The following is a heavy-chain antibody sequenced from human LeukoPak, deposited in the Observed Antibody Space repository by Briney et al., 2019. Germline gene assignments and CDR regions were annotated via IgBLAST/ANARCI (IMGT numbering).Heavy chain of an antibody. CDR3: AKDMGPGYSSSWYGHFDY. D-gene: IGHD6-13*01. CDR1: GFTFSSYA. CDR2: ISGSGGST. V-gene: IGHV3-23*01. Sequence: QPGGSLRLSCAASGFTFSSYAMSWVRQAPGKGLEWVSAISGSGGSTYYADSVKGRFTISRDNSKNTLYLQMNSLRAEDTALYYCAKDMGPGYSSSWYGHFDYWGQGTLVTVSS. J-gene: IGHJ4*02.